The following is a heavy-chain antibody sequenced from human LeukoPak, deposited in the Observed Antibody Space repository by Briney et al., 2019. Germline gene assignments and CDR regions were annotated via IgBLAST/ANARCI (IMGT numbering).Heavy chain of an antibody. V-gene: IGHV1-2*06. Sequence: GASVTVSFKASGYTFTGYYMHWVRQAPGQGLEWMGRINPNSGGTNYAQKFQGRVTMTRDTSISTAYMELSRLRSDDTAVYYCARGRYYPYYFDYWGQGTLVTVSS. CDR2: INPNSGGT. CDR3: ARGRYYPYYFDY. D-gene: IGHD3-22*01. J-gene: IGHJ4*02. CDR1: GYTFTGYY.